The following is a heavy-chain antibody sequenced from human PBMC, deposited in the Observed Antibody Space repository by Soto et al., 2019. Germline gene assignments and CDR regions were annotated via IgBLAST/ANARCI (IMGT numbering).Heavy chain of an antibody. D-gene: IGHD6-13*01. J-gene: IGHJ3*02. CDR1: GGTFSSYA. V-gene: IGHV1-69*01. CDR2: IIPIFGTA. Sequence: QVQLVQSGAEVKKPGSSVKVSCKASGGTFSSYAISWVRQAPGQGLEWMGGIIPIFGTANYAQKFQGRVTITADEAPGTAYMELSSLRSEDTAVYYCARGRAAAGKIDAFDIWGQGTMVTVSS. CDR3: ARGRAAAGKIDAFDI.